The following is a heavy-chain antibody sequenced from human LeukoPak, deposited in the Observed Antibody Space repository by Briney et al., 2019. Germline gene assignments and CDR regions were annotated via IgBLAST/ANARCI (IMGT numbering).Heavy chain of an antibody. V-gene: IGHV1-69*06. CDR3: ARGEQQLVGPYYFDY. CDR1: GGTFSSYA. D-gene: IGHD6-13*01. J-gene: IGHJ4*02. CDR2: IIPIFGTA. Sequence: ASLKVSCTASGGTFSSYAISWVRQAPGQGLEWMGGIIPIFGTANYAQKFQGRVTITADKSTSTAYMELSSLRSEDTAVYYCARGEQQLVGPYYFDYWGQGTLVTVSS.